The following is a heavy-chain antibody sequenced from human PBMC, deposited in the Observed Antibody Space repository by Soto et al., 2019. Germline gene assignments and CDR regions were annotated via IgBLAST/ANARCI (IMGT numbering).Heavy chain of an antibody. Sequence: PSETLSLTCTVSGGSMTSYYWSYIRQPAGRGPEWIGRIYINGRTNYNPSLRSRVTMSVDASKSQVSLELTSLTAADTAVYFCARENGAYGFDSWGQGTLVTVSS. CDR2: IYINGRT. D-gene: IGHD3-10*01. V-gene: IGHV4-4*07. CDR3: ARENGAYGFDS. J-gene: IGHJ5*01. CDR1: GGSMTSYY.